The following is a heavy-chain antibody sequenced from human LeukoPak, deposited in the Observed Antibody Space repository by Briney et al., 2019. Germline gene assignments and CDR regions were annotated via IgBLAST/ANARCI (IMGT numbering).Heavy chain of an antibody. V-gene: IGHV4-4*02. Sequence: KSSETLSLTCAVSGVSVSSDTWWTWVRPPPGKGLEWIGEIYHRGSTNYNPSLKSRVTISLDKSKNQFSLKLSSVTAADTAVYYCATRNYYDSTGYYNYWGQGTLVTVSS. CDR2: IYHRGST. CDR1: GVSVSSDTW. CDR3: ATRNYYDSTGYYNY. D-gene: IGHD3-22*01. J-gene: IGHJ4*02.